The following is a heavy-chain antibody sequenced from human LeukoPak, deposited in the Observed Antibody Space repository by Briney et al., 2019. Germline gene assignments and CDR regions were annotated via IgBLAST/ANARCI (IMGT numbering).Heavy chain of an antibody. J-gene: IGHJ4*02. CDR1: GFTFSSYG. D-gene: IGHD3-10*01. CDR3: ARDGAVNYGSGIDY. CDR2: IWYDGSNK. V-gene: IGHV3-33*01. Sequence: GGSLRLSCAASGFTFSSYGMHWVRQAPGKGLERVAVIWYDGSNKYYADSVKGRFTISRDNSKNTLYLQMNSLRAEDTAVYYCARDGAVNYGSGIDYWGQGTLVTVSS.